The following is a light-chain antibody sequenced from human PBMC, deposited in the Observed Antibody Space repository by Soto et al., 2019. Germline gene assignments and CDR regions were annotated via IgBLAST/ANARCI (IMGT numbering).Light chain of an antibody. CDR1: QSVSSN. CDR2: GAS. J-gene: IGKJ1*01. CDR3: QQYNNWWT. V-gene: IGKV3-15*01. Sequence: EILLTQSPGTLSLSLGERATLSCRASQSVSSNLAWYQQKPGQAPRLLIYGASTMDTGIPARFSGSGSGTEFTLTISSLQSEDFAVYYCQQYNNWWTFGQGTKVDIK.